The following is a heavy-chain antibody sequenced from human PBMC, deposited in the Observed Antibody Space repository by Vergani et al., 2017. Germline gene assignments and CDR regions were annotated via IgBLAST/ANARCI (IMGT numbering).Heavy chain of an antibody. Sequence: EVQLVQSGAEVKKPGESLKISCKGSGYSFTSYWIGWVRQMPGKGLEWMGIIYPGDSDTRYSPSFQGQVTISADKSISTAYLQWSSLKASDTAMYYCARALSMPGYGSGSYNYYYGMDVWGQGTTVTVSS. V-gene: IGHV5-51*01. D-gene: IGHD3-10*01. CDR3: ARALSMPGYGSGSYNYYYGMDV. J-gene: IGHJ6*02. CDR1: GYSFTSYW. CDR2: IYPGDSDT.